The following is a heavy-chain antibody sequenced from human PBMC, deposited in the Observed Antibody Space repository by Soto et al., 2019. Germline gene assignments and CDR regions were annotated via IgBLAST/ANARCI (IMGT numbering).Heavy chain of an antibody. CDR3: ARGPAGDYGSGSSYFRFDY. CDR1: GRSFSGYY. Sequence: DTRSLPCVVYGRSFSGYYWSWIRPPPGKGLEWIGEISHSGSTNYNPSRKSRVTISVDTSKNQFSLKLSSVTAADTAVYYCARGPAGDYGSGSSYFRFDYWGQGTLVT. V-gene: IGHV4-34*01. CDR2: ISHSGST. D-gene: IGHD3-10*01. J-gene: IGHJ4*02.